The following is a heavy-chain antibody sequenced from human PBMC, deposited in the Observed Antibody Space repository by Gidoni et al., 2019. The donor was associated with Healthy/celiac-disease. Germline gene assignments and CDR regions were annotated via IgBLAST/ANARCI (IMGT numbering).Heavy chain of an antibody. CDR3: ARPRGEGYSSGRWYFDY. Sequence: QLQLQESGPGLVKPSETLSLPCTVSGGSISSSSYYWGWIRQPPGKGLEWIGSIYYSGSTYYNPALKSRVTISVDTAKNQFSLKLSSVTVADTAVYYCARPRGEGYSSGRWYFDYWGQGTLVTVSS. CDR1: GGSISSSSYY. CDR2: IYYSGST. V-gene: IGHV4-39*01. D-gene: IGHD6-19*01. J-gene: IGHJ4*02.